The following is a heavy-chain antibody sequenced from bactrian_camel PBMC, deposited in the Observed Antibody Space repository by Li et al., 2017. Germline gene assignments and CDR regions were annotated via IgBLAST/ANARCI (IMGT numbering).Heavy chain of an antibody. CDR1: GFTFGDSD. V-gene: IGHV3S63*01. CDR3: AARGPYCYTKLSVRDFTY. D-gene: IGHD2*01. Sequence: HVQLVESGGGSVQAGGSLRLACRAIGFTFGDSDMGWYRQAPGNECEGVARIATGSGNTYYADSVKGRFTISQDNAKNTVYLQMNSLKPEDTAMYYCAARGPYCYTKLSVRDFTYWGQGTQVTVS. CDR2: IATGSGNT. J-gene: IGHJ6*01.